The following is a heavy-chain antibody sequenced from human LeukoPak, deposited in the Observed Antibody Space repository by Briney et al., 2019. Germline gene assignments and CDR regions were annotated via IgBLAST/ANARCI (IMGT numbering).Heavy chain of an antibody. D-gene: IGHD6-6*01. J-gene: IGHJ4*02. CDR1: GGSISSSSYY. V-gene: IGHV4-39*01. CDR3: ARGSIAARRYYFDY. CDR2: LYYSGSA. Sequence: SETLSLTCTVSGGSISSSSYYWGWIRQPPGKGLEWIGSLYYSGSANYNPSLRSRITLSVDTSRNQFSLKLSSVTAADTAVYYCARGSIAARRYYFDYWGQGTLVTVSS.